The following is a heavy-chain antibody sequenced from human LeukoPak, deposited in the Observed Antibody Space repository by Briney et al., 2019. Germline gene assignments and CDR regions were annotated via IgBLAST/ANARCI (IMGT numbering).Heavy chain of an antibody. D-gene: IGHD1/OR15-1a*01. CDR1: GGSFSGYY. CDR2: INHSGST. Sequence: SETLSLTCAVYGGSFSGYYWSWIRQPPGKGLEWIGEINHSGSTNYNPSLKSRVTISVDMSKNQFSLKLSSVTAADTAVYYCARGPRRTAYYYYGMDVWGQGTTVTVSS. V-gene: IGHV4-34*01. CDR3: ARGPRRTAYYYYGMDV. J-gene: IGHJ6*02.